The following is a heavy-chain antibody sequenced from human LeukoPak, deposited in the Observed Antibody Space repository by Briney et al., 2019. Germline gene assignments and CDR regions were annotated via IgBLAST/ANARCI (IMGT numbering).Heavy chain of an antibody. CDR3: ARLTLLFGIVGSSGWYGAFDI. V-gene: IGHV1-2*02. Sequence: ASVKVSCKASGYTFTGYYMHWVRQAPGQGLEWMGWINPNSGGTNYAQKFQGRVTMTRDTSISTAYMELSRLRSEDTAVYYCARLTLLFGIVGSSGWYGAFDIWGQGTMVTVSS. J-gene: IGHJ3*02. D-gene: IGHD6-19*01. CDR1: GYTFTGYY. CDR2: INPNSGGT.